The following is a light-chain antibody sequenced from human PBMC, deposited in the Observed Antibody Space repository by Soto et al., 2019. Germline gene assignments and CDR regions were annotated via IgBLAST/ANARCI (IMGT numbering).Light chain of an antibody. Sequence: DIQMTQSPSTLSASVGDRVTITCRASQSISSWLAWYQPKPGKAPKLLIYKASSLESGVPSRFSGSGSGTAFTLTISSLQPDDFATYYCQQYNSYPFTFGPGTKVDIK. CDR1: QSISSW. CDR3: QQYNSYPFT. CDR2: KAS. V-gene: IGKV1-5*03. J-gene: IGKJ3*01.